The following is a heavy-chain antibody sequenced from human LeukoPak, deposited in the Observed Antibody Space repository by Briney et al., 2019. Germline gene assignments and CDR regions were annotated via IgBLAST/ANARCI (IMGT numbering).Heavy chain of an antibody. CDR1: GYTFTSYG. V-gene: IGHV1-18*01. Sequence: ASVKVSCKASGYTFTSYGISWVRQAPGQGLEWMGWISAYNGNTNYAQKLQGRVTMTTDTSTSTAYMELRSLRSDDTAVYYCARDLRSIAASRGIYYYYYMDVWGKGTTVTVSS. CDR3: ARDLRSIAASRGIYYYYYMDV. J-gene: IGHJ6*03. CDR2: ISAYNGNT. D-gene: IGHD6-13*01.